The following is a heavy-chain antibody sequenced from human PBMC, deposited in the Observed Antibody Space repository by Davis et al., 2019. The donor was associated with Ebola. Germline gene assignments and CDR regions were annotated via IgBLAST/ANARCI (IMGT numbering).Heavy chain of an antibody. J-gene: IGHJ5*02. CDR1: VGSVSSSSYY. Sequence: MPSETLSLTCTVSVGSVSSSSYYWGWIRQLPGKGLEWIGEINHSGSTNYNPSLKSRVTISVDTSKNQSSLKLSSVTAADTAVYYCTRDLWKWQPWGQGTLVTVSS. D-gene: IGHD1-1*01. CDR2: INHSGST. V-gene: IGHV4-39*07. CDR3: TRDLWKWQP.